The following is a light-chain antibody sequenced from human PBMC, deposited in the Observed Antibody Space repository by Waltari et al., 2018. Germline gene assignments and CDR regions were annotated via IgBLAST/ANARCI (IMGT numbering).Light chain of an antibody. Sequence: SSALTQPPSVSVAPGTAATIPCGGANIAKKSVNWYQHRPGQAPVLAIYYDHDRPPGIPERFSGSNSGNTATLTISSVEAGDEADYYCQVWDNAVNQGVFGPGTKVTVL. CDR2: YDH. CDR1: NIAKKS. CDR3: QVWDNAVNQGV. V-gene: IGLV3-21*01. J-gene: IGLJ1*01.